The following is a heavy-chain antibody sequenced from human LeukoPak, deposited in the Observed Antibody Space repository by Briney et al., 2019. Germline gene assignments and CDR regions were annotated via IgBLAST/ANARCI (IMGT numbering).Heavy chain of an antibody. Sequence: PAGSLRLSCAASGFTFSDYYMSWLRQAPGKGLEWVSYISSSGSTIYYADSVKGRFTISRDNSKNTLYLQMNSLRAEDTAVYYCAKVACSSTSCAFDYWGQGTLVTVSS. CDR1: GFTFSDYY. CDR3: AKVACSSTSCAFDY. V-gene: IGHV3-11*01. J-gene: IGHJ4*02. CDR2: ISSSGSTI. D-gene: IGHD2-2*01.